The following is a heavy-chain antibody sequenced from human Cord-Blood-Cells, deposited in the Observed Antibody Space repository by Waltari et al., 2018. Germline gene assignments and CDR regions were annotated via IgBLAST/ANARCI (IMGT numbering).Heavy chain of an antibody. CDR1: GGSISSYY. Sequence: QVQLQESGPGLVKPSETLSLTCTVSGGSISSYYWSWIRHPPGKGLEWIGYIYYSGRTNYNPSLKSRVTISVDTSKNQFSLKLSSVTAADTAVYYCARLLSGSYYYYYGMDVWGQGTTVTVSS. D-gene: IGHD1-26*01. V-gene: IGHV4-59*01. CDR3: ARLLSGSYYYYYGMDV. CDR2: IYYSGRT. J-gene: IGHJ6*02.